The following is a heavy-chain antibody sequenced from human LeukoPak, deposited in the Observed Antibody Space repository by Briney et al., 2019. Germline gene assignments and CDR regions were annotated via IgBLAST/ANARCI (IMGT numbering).Heavy chain of an antibody. D-gene: IGHD6-19*01. CDR1: GFTFSSHG. V-gene: IGHV3-30*02. CDR3: ARMYSSGWPYYYYYMDV. CDR2: IRYDGSNK. Sequence: GGSLRHSCAASGFTFSSHGMHWVRQAPGKGLEWVAFIRYDGSNKYYADSVKGRFTISRDNSKNTLYLQMNSLRAEDTAVYYCARMYSSGWPYYYYYMDVWGKGTTVTVSS. J-gene: IGHJ6*03.